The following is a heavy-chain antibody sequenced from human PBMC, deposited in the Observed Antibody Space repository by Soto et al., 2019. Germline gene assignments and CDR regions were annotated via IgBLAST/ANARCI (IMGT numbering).Heavy chain of an antibody. CDR2: MYNTGST. CDR1: GGSISRYY. Sequence: SETLSLTCTVSGGSISRYYWSWIRQPPGKGLEWIGYMYNTGSTIYNHSQKSRVTISVDTSKDQFSRKLNSVTAADTAVYYCARDLWGYCGADCYPLDVWGQGTTVTVS. CDR3: ARDLWGYCGADCYPLDV. V-gene: IGHV4-59*01. J-gene: IGHJ6*02. D-gene: IGHD2-21*02.